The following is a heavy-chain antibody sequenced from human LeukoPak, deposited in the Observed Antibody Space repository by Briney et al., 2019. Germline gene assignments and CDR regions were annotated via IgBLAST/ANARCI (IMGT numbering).Heavy chain of an antibody. CDR2: IIPILGIA. J-gene: IGHJ3*02. CDR1: GGTFSSYT. D-gene: IGHD3-22*01. Sequence: SSVEVSCKASGGTFSSYTISWVRQAPGQGLEWMGRIIPILGIANYAQKFQGRVTITADKSTSTAYMELSSLRSEDTAVYYCARSGYYYGDAFDIWGQGTMVTVSS. CDR3: ARSGYYYGDAFDI. V-gene: IGHV1-69*02.